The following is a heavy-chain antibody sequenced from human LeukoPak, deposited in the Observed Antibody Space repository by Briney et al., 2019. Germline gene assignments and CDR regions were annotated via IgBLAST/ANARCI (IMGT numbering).Heavy chain of an antibody. Sequence: GGSLRLSCAASGFTFSSYAMSWVRQAPGKGLEWVSSISSSSSSYIYYAGSVKGRFTISRDNAKNSLYLQMNSLRAEDTAVYYCARGMATIDGYYYYMDVWGKGTTVTVSS. CDR2: ISSSSSSYI. V-gene: IGHV3-21*01. D-gene: IGHD5-24*01. J-gene: IGHJ6*03. CDR1: GFTFSSYA. CDR3: ARGMATIDGYYYYMDV.